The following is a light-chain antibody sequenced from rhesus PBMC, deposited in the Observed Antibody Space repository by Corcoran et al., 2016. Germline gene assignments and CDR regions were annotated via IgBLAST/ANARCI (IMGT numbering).Light chain of an antibody. CDR1: QDIRSY. Sequence: DIQMTQSPSSLSASVGDTVTITCRASQDIRSYLNWFQQKPGKAPKLLIYAASNLQSGVPSRFSGSGSGTDFTLTICSLQPEDFATYYCQQHNSHPYSFGQGTKVEIK. CDR3: QQHNSHPYS. V-gene: IGKV1-28*01. CDR2: AAS. J-gene: IGKJ2*01.